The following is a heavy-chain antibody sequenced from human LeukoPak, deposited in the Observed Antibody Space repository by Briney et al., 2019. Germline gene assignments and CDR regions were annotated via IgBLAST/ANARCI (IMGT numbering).Heavy chain of an antibody. V-gene: IGHV1-18*01. Sequence: ASVKVSCKASGYTFTSYGISWVRQAPGQGLEWMGWISAYNGNTNYAQKLQDRVTLTIDTSTTTAYMELRSLTSDDTAVYYCARWVDYYDASIYPYYFYYMDVWGEGTTVTVSS. CDR2: ISAYNGNT. CDR3: ARWVDYYDASIYPYYFYYMDV. CDR1: GYTFTSYG. D-gene: IGHD3-16*01. J-gene: IGHJ6*03.